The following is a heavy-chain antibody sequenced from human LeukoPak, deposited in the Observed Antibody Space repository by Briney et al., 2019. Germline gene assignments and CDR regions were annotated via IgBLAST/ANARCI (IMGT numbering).Heavy chain of an antibody. D-gene: IGHD2-2*01. V-gene: IGHV4-4*02. CDR1: GGSISSSNW. Sequence: SETLSLTCAVSGGSISSSNWWSWVRQPPGKGLEWIGEIYHSGSTNYNPSLKSRVTISVDKSKNQFSLKLSSVTVADTAVYYCARTPRGYCSSTSCYVFDYWGQGTLVTVSS. CDR2: IYHSGST. J-gene: IGHJ4*02. CDR3: ARTPRGYCSSTSCYVFDY.